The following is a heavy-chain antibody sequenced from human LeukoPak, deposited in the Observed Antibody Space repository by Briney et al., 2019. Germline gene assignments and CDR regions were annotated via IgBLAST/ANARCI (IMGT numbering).Heavy chain of an antibody. CDR2: IYYSGST. Sequence: PSETLSLTCTVSGGSISSSSYYWGWIRQPPGKGLEWIGSIYYSGSTYYNPSLKSRVTISVDTSKIQFSLKLSSVTAADTAVYYCARGGRATVTTWGQGTLVTVSS. D-gene: IGHD4-17*01. J-gene: IGHJ5*02. CDR1: GGSISSSSYY. V-gene: IGHV4-39*01. CDR3: ARGGRATVTT.